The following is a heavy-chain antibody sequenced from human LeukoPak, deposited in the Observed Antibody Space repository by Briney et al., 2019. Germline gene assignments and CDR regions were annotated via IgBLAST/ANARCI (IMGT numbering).Heavy chain of an antibody. Sequence: SETLSLTCTVSGGSISSYYWGWIRQPPGKGLEWIGSIYYSGSTYYNPSLKSRVTISVDTSKNQFSLKLSSVTAADTAVYYCARDFREWFGELLLYYFDYWGQGTLVTVSS. CDR3: ARDFREWFGELLLYYFDY. V-gene: IGHV4-39*07. CDR2: IYYSGST. CDR1: GGSISSYY. D-gene: IGHD3-10*01. J-gene: IGHJ4*02.